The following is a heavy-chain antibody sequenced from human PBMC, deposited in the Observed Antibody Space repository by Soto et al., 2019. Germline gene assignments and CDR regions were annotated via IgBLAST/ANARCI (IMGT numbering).Heavy chain of an antibody. D-gene: IGHD2-15*01. CDR2: ISWNSDSE. V-gene: IGHV3-9*01. CDR1: GFTFDDYA. CDR3: AKDAGYSSGYNCSYYFDY. J-gene: IGHJ4*02. Sequence: EVQLVESGGGLVQHGRSLRLSCAASGFTFDDYAMHWVRQVPGKGLEWVSGISWNSDSEAYADSVKGRFTVSRDNAKNSLYLQMNSLRPEDTALYYCAKDAGYSSGYNCSYYFDYWGQGTLVTVSS.